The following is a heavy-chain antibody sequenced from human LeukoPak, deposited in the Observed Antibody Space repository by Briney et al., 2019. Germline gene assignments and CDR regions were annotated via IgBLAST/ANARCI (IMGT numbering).Heavy chain of an antibody. CDR1: GFTFSSYA. V-gene: IGHV3-23*01. CDR3: ANVDYDFWSGYPMDV. J-gene: IGHJ6*03. D-gene: IGHD3-3*01. CDR2: ISGSGGST. Sequence: GGSLRLSCAASGFTFSSYAMSWVRQAPGKGLEWVSAISGSGGSTYYADSVKGRFTISRDNSKNTLYLQMNSLRAEDTAVYYCANVDYDFWSGYPMDVWGKGTTVTVSS.